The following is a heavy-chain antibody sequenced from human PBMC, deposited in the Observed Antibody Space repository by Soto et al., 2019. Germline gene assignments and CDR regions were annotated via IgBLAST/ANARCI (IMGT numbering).Heavy chain of an antibody. Sequence: SETLSLTCAVYGGSFSGYYWSWIRQPPGKGLEWIGEINHSGSTNYNPSLKSRVTISVDTSKNQFSLKLSSVTAADTAVYYCARGAAPSYYYYYGMDVWGQGNTVTVSS. V-gene: IGHV4-34*01. CDR3: ARGAAPSYYYYYGMDV. J-gene: IGHJ6*02. CDR2: INHSGST. CDR1: GGSFSGYY. D-gene: IGHD6-25*01.